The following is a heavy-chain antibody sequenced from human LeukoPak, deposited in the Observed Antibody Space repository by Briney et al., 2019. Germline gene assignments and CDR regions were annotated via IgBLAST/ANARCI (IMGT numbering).Heavy chain of an antibody. CDR2: ISRASESI. V-gene: IGHV3-21*01. CDR1: GFNFNTYS. Sequence: GGSLRLSCEASGFNFNTYSMAWVRQAPGKGLEWVSIISRASESIFYADSVKGRFTISRDNAKDSLYLQMNGLRAEDTAAYYCARGATDTTRWFDPWGQGTLVTVSS. J-gene: IGHJ5*02. D-gene: IGHD1-7*01. CDR3: ARGATDTTRWFDP.